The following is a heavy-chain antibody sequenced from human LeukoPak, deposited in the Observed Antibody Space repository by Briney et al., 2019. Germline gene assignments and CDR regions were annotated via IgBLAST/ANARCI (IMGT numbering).Heavy chain of an antibody. V-gene: IGHV3-30*02. D-gene: IGHD5-18*01. Sequence: GGSLRLSCAASGFTFSSYGMHWVRQAPGKGLEWVAFIRYDGSNKYYADSVKGRFTISRDNSKNTLYLQMNSLRAEDTAVYYCASLRGYSYGYPVDYWGQGTLVTVSS. CDR3: ASLRGYSYGYPVDY. CDR2: IRYDGSNK. J-gene: IGHJ4*02. CDR1: GFTFSSYG.